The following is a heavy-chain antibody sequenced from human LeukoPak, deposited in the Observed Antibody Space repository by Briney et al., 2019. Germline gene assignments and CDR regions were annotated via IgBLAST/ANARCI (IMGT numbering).Heavy chain of an antibody. CDR2: ISGSGGST. Sequence: GGSLRLSCAASGFTFSSYNMNWVRQAPGKGLEWVSAISGSGGSTYYADSMKGRFTISRDNSKNTLYLQMNSLRAEDTAVYYCAKTLGYCSGGSCYSGVIDYWGQGTLVTVSS. V-gene: IGHV3-23*01. J-gene: IGHJ4*02. CDR3: AKTLGYCSGGSCYSGVIDY. CDR1: GFTFSSYN. D-gene: IGHD2-15*01.